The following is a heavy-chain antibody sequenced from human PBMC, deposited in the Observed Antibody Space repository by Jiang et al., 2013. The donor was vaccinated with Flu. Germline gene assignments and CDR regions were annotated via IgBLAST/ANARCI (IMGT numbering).Heavy chain of an antibody. CDR1: GYRFTSYW. J-gene: IGHJ4*02. CDR3: ARLVNEYSGPDYRGHFDY. Sequence: GAEVKKPGESLNISCKGSGYRFTSYWIGWVRQMPGKGLEWMGIIYPDDSDTRYSPSFQGQVTISADKSISTAYLQWSSLKASDTAIYYCARLVNEYSGPDYRGHFDYWGQGVLVTVSS. V-gene: IGHV5-51*03. CDR2: IYPDDSDT. D-gene: IGHD5-12*01.